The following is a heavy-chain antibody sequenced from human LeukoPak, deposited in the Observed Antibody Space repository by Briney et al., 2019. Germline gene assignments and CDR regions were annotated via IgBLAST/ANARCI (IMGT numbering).Heavy chain of an antibody. V-gene: IGHV4-34*01. CDR2: INHSGST. D-gene: IGHD2-15*01. CDR3: ARGEIVVVVTATLLSGDNWFDP. J-gene: IGHJ5*02. CDR1: GGSFSGYY. Sequence: KPSETLSLTCAVYGGSFSGYYWSWIRQPPGKGLEWIGEINHSGSTNYNPSLKSRVTISVDTSKNQFSLRLSSVTAADTAVYYCARGEIVVVVTATLLSGDNWFDPWGQGTLVTASS.